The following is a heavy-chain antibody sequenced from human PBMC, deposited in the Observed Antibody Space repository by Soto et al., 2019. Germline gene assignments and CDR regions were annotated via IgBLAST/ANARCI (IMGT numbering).Heavy chain of an antibody. J-gene: IGHJ6*02. CDR3: ARVMVRGVLSRWGYYYYGMDV. V-gene: IGHV1-69*13. CDR1: GGTSSSYA. CDR2: IIPIFGTA. D-gene: IGHD3-10*01. Sequence: GASVKVSCKASGGTSSSYAISWVRQAPGQGLEWMGGIIPIFGTANYAQKFQGRVTITADESTSTAYMELSSLRSEDTAVYYCARVMVRGVLSRWGYYYYGMDVWGQGTKVTVSS.